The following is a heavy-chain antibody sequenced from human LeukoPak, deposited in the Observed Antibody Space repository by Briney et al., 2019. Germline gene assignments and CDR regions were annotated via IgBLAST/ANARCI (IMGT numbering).Heavy chain of an antibody. J-gene: IGHJ6*02. CDR2: IKQDGSEK. CDR3: ARVNLILSRDYGMDV. CDR1: GFTFSSYS. D-gene: IGHD3-3*02. V-gene: IGHV3-7*03. Sequence: PGGSLRLSCAASGFTFSSYSMNWVRQAPGKGLEWVANIKQDGSEKYYVDSVKGRFTISRDNAKNSLYLQMNSLRAEDTAVYYCARVNLILSRDYGMDVWGQGTTVTVSS.